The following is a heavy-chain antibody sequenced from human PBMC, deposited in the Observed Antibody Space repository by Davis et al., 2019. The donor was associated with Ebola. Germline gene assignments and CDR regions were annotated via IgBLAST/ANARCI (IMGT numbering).Heavy chain of an antibody. CDR2: IIPIFGTA. J-gene: IGHJ5*02. CDR1: GGTFSSYA. D-gene: IGHD1-26*01. CDR3: ARPIVGATGWFDP. V-gene: IGHV1-69*13. Sequence: AASVKVSCKASGGTFSSYAISWVRQAPGQGLEWMGGIIPIFGTANYAQKFQGRVTITADESTSTAYMELSSLRSDDTAVYYCARPIVGATGWFDPWGQGTLVTVSS.